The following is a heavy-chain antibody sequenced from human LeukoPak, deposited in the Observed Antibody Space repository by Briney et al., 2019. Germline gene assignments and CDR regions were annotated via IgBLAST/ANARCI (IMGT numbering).Heavy chain of an antibody. J-gene: IGHJ6*02. Sequence: GGSLRLSCAASGFTFNTYAMNWARQAPGKGLEWVSTISGNGDSTWYADSVKGRFSISRDNFKNTLYLQMNSLRAEDTAVYYCARSSARNYYYGMDVWGQGTTVTVSS. D-gene: IGHD6-6*01. CDR1: GFTFNTYA. V-gene: IGHV3-23*01. CDR2: ISGNGDST. CDR3: ARSSARNYYYGMDV.